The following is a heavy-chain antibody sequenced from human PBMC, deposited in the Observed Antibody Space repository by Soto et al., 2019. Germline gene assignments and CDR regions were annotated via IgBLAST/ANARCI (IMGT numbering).Heavy chain of an antibody. J-gene: IGHJ5*02. CDR2: ISESGDNA. V-gene: IGHV3-23*01. Sequence: FLRLSCAASGFPFNTYAMSWVRQAPGKGPEWVSAISESGDNAFYADSVQGRFTISRDNSYNILYLQMNSLRAEDTALYFCAKGGYIYGLDPWGQGTLVTVSS. CDR3: AKGGYIYGLDP. D-gene: IGHD5-18*01. CDR1: GFPFNTYA.